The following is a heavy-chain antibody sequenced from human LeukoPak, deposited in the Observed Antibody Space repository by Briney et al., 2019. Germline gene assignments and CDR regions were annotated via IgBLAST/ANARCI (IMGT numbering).Heavy chain of an antibody. CDR3: ARDPLITPNWFDP. Sequence: ASVKVSCKASGGTFSSYAISWVRQAPGQGLEWMGGIIPIFGTANYAQKFQGRVTITADKSTSTAYMELRSLRSDDTAVYYCARDPLITPNWFDPWGQGTLVTVSS. D-gene: IGHD3-16*01. J-gene: IGHJ5*02. CDR2: IIPIFGTA. V-gene: IGHV1-69*06. CDR1: GGTFSSYA.